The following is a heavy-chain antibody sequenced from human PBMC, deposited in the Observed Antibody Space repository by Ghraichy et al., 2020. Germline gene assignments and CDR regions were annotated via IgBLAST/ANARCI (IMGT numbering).Heavy chain of an antibody. CDR1: GYTFTSYG. J-gene: IGHJ4*02. D-gene: IGHD3-22*01. Sequence: ASVKVSCKASGYTFTSYGISWVRQAPGQGLEWMGWISAYNGNTNYAQKIQGRVTMTTDTSTSTAYMELRSLRSDDTAVYYCARAGLKWYYYDSSGYYGSGGDYWGQGTLVTVSS. V-gene: IGHV1-18*01. CDR3: ARAGLKWYYYDSSGYYGSGGDY. CDR2: ISAYNGNT.